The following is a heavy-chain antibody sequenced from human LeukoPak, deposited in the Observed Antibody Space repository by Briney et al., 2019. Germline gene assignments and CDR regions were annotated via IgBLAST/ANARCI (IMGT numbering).Heavy chain of an antibody. J-gene: IGHJ3*02. D-gene: IGHD3-16*01. Sequence: RASQTLSLTCTVSGGSISSGSYYWSWIRQPAGKGLEWIGRIYTSGSTNYNPSLKSRVTISVDTSKNQFSLKLSSVTAADTAVYYCASPGGNEEAFDIWGQGTMVTVSS. V-gene: IGHV4-61*02. CDR3: ASPGGNEEAFDI. CDR1: GGSISSGSYY. CDR2: IYTSGST.